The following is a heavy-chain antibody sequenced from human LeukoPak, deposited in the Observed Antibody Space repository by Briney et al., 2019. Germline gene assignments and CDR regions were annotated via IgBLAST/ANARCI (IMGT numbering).Heavy chain of an antibody. V-gene: IGHV3-23*01. CDR3: ARGAAAGKVDWFDP. CDR1: GFTFSNFA. CDR2: ITGYGAT. D-gene: IGHD6-13*01. J-gene: IGHJ5*02. Sequence: GGSLRLSCAASGFTFSNFAMMWVRQARGTGLQWVSTITGYGATFYADSVRGRFTIFRDTSMNTLFLQMNSLGAENTAVYYCARGAAAGKVDWFDPWGQGTLVTVSS.